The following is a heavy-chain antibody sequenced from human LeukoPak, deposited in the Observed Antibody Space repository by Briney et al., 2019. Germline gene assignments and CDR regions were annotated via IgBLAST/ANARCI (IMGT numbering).Heavy chain of an antibody. D-gene: IGHD1-26*01. CDR3: ARDRGWEAPYNWFDP. Sequence: GASVKVSCKASRYTFTGYYMHWVRQAPGQGLEWMGWINPNSGGTNYAQKFQGRVTMTRDTSISTAYMELSRLRSDDTAVYYCARDRGWEAPYNWFDPWGQGTLVTVSS. J-gene: IGHJ5*02. CDR2: INPNSGGT. CDR1: RYTFTGYY. V-gene: IGHV1-2*02.